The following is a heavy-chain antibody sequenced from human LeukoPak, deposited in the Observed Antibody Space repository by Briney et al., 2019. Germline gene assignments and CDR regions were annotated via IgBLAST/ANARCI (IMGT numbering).Heavy chain of an antibody. V-gene: IGHV3-23*01. Sequence: GGSLRLSCAASRFTFSSFAMSWVRQAPGKGLEWVSAISGSGGSTYYADSVKGRFTISRDNSKNALFLQMNSLRAEDTAVYYCAKSGPYCSSTSCNYFDYWGQGTLVTVSS. CDR1: RFTFSSFA. CDR2: ISGSGGST. J-gene: IGHJ4*02. CDR3: AKSGPYCSSTSCNYFDY. D-gene: IGHD2-2*01.